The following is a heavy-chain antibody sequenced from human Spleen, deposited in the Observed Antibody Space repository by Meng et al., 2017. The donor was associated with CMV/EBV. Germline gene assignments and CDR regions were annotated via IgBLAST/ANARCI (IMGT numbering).Heavy chain of an antibody. CDR3: ARGVSGYEPFID. D-gene: IGHD5-12*01. Sequence: SETLSLTCTVSGDSITTYYWSWIRQSPGKGLEWIGYMYYSGTTNYNPSLKSRVTISVDTSKKHFSLKLSSVTAADTAVYYCARGVSGYEPFIDWGQGTLVTVSS. CDR2: MYYSGTT. J-gene: IGHJ4*02. V-gene: IGHV4-59*01. CDR1: GDSITTYY.